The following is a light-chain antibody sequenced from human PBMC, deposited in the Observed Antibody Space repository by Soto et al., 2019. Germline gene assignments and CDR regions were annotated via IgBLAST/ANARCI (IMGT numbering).Light chain of an antibody. CDR2: DAS. CDR1: QTISSW. CDR3: QQSFSIPFT. J-gene: IGKJ3*01. V-gene: IGKV1-39*01. Sequence: DIQMTQSPSTLSGSVGDRVTITCRASQTISSWLAWYQQKPGKAPKLLIYDASYLQSGVPSRFSGSESGTDFTLNISDLRPEDFATYYCQQSFSIPFTFGPGTKVDIK.